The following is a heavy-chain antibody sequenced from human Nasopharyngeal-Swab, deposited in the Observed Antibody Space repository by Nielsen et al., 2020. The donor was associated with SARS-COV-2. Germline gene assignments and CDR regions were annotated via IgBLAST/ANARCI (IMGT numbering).Heavy chain of an antibody. V-gene: IGHV1-2*06. J-gene: IGHJ6*02. CDR1: GHPFTPHY. Sequence: PVNVSCNASGHPFTPHYLPWLRPPPGQGLEWMGRINPNSGGTNYAQKFQGRVTMTRDTSISTAYMELSRLRSDDTAVYYCASRQDYYYGMDVWGQGTTVTVSS. CDR2: INPNSGGT. CDR3: ASRQDYYYGMDV.